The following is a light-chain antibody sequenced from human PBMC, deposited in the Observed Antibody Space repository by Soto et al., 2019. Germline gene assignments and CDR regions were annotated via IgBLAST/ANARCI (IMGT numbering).Light chain of an antibody. V-gene: IGKV3-15*01. J-gene: IGKJ4*01. CDR3: QQYNRWPPT. CDR1: QSIYEK. Sequence: EIVITQSPATLSVSPGERLSLSCRASQSIYEKLAWYQQKPGQTPRLLIYDASTRATGISGSFSGSGSGTEFTLTISSLQSEDFAVYYCQQYNRWPPTFGGGTK. CDR2: DAS.